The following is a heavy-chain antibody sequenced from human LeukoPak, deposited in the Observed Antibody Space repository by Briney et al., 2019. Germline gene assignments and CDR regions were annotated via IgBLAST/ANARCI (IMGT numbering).Heavy chain of an antibody. V-gene: IGHV4-34*01. CDR3: ARRTHSIVVVPAARSGCFDP. D-gene: IGHD2-2*01. Sequence: SETLSLTCAVYGGSFSGYYWSWIRRPPGKGLEWIGEINHSGSTNYNPSLKSRVTISVDTSKNQFSLKLSSVTAADTAVYYCARRTHSIVVVPAARSGCFDPWGQGTLVTVSS. CDR1: GGSFSGYY. CDR2: INHSGST. J-gene: IGHJ5*02.